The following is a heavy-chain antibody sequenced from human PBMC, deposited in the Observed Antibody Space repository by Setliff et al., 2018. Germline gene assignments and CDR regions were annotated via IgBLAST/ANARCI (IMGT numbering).Heavy chain of an antibody. CDR1: GFSLSIFW. J-gene: IGHJ6*03. D-gene: IGHD1-26*01. CDR2: IKQDGSDK. V-gene: IGHV3-7*03. Sequence: PGGSLRLSCAASGFSLSIFWMSWVRQAPGKGLEWVASIKQDGSDKYYVDSVKGRFTISRDNAKNSLYLQMNSLRDEDTAVYYCARERVGRYYYYHMDVWGKGTTVTVSS. CDR3: ARERVGRYYYYHMDV.